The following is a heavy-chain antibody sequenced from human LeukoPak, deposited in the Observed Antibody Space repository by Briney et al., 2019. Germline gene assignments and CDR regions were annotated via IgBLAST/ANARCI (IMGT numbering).Heavy chain of an antibody. CDR2: IYYSGIT. V-gene: IGHV4-59*01. D-gene: IGHD6-13*01. CDR3: ARATPWDSSSWSYYYFDY. Sequence: PSETLSLTCTVSGGSISSYYWSWIRQPPGKGLEWIGYIYYSGITNYNPSLKSRVTISVDTSKNQFSLKLSSVTAADTAVYYCARATPWDSSSWSYYYFDYWGQGTLVTVSS. CDR1: GGSISSYY. J-gene: IGHJ4*02.